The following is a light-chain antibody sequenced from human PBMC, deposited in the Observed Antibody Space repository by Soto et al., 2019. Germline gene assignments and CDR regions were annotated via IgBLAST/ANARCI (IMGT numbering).Light chain of an antibody. V-gene: IGKV3-11*01. CDR1: QSVSSY. Sequence: EIVLTQSPATVSLSPGERATLSCRASQSVSSYLAWYQQKPGQAPRLLIYDASNRATGIPARFSGSGSGTDFTLTISSLEPEDFAVYYCQQRSNWPTFGQGTRLEI. J-gene: IGKJ5*01. CDR2: DAS. CDR3: QQRSNWPT.